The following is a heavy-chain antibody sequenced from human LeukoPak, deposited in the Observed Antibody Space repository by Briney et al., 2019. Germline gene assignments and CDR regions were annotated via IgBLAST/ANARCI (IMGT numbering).Heavy chain of an antibody. CDR2: INTNTGNP. D-gene: IGHD3-10*01. J-gene: IGHJ6*03. V-gene: IGHV7-4-1*02. CDR3: ARGWWFGELTYYYYMDV. CDR1: GYTFTGYY. Sequence: ASVKVSCKASGYTFTGYYMHWVRQAPGQGLEWMGWINTNTGNPTYAQGFTGRFVFSLDTSVSTAYLQISSLKAEDTAVYYCARGWWFGELTYYYYMDVWGKGTTVTVSS.